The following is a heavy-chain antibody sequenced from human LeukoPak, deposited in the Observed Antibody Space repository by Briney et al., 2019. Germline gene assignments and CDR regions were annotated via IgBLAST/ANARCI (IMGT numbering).Heavy chain of an antibody. Sequence: PGGSLRLSCAASGFTFSSYAMHWVRQAPGKGLEWVAVISNDGSNKYYADSVKGRFTISRDNSKNTLYLQMNSLRAEDTAVYYCARDWGMYYYDSSGYSYWGQGTLVTVSS. J-gene: IGHJ4*02. CDR3: ARDWGMYYYDSSGYSY. D-gene: IGHD3-22*01. V-gene: IGHV3-30-3*01. CDR2: ISNDGSNK. CDR1: GFTFSSYA.